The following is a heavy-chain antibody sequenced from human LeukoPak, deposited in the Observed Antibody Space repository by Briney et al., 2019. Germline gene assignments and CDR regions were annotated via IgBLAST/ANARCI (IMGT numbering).Heavy chain of an antibody. Sequence: PSETLSLTCTVSGGSISSYYWSWIRQPPGKGLEWIGYIYNSGRSNYNPSLKSRVTISVDTSNNQFSLKLSSVTAADTAVYYCARSYYGSGSYYSLDYWGQGTLVTVSS. CDR1: GGSISSYY. V-gene: IGHV4-59*01. CDR2: IYNSGRS. D-gene: IGHD3-10*01. J-gene: IGHJ4*02. CDR3: ARSYYGSGSYYSLDY.